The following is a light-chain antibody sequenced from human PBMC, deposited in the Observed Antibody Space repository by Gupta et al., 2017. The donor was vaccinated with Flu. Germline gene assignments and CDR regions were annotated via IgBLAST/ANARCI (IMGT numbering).Light chain of an antibody. CDR2: GAS. Sequence: ENVLTQSPGSLSLSPGDRATLSCRASQNVGSNSLAWYQQKPGQAPRLLIYGASNRATGIPDRFSGSGSGTDFTLTISRLEPEDFAVYYCQQYVSSPFTFGLGTTLEIK. V-gene: IGKV3-20*01. CDR3: QQYVSSPFT. J-gene: IGKJ2*01. CDR1: QNVGSNS.